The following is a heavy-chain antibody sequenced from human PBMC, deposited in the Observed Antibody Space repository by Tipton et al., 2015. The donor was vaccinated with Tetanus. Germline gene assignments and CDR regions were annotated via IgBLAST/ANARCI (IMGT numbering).Heavy chain of an antibody. V-gene: IGHV3-7*03. D-gene: IGHD6-19*01. J-gene: IGHJ2*01. Sequence: GSLRLSCAASGFTFSRYWMSWVRQAPGKGLEWVANIKEDGSEANYVDSVKGRVTISRDNGKKSLYLQMDSLRAGDTALYYCVKEERSGWVNWYFDLWGRGTLVTVSS. CDR2: IKEDGSEA. CDR1: GFTFSRYW. CDR3: VKEERSGWVNWYFDL.